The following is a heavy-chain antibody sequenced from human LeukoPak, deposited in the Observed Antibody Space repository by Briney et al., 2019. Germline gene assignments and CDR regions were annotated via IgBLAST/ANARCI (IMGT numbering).Heavy chain of an antibody. CDR1: GGSISSGDYY. D-gene: IGHD3-10*01. Sequence: SETLSLTCTVSGGSISSGDYYWSWIRQPPGKGLEWIGYIYYSGSTYYNPSLKSRVTISVDTSKNQFSLKLSSVTAADTAVYYCARDPMVRGVSVYYYYYYGMDVWGQGTTVTVSS. CDR2: IYYSGST. CDR3: ARDPMVRGVSVYYYYYYGMDV. V-gene: IGHV4-30-4*01. J-gene: IGHJ6*02.